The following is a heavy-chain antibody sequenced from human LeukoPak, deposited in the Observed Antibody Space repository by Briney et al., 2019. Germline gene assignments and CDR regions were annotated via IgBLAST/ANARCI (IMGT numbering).Heavy chain of an antibody. D-gene: IGHD6-13*01. V-gene: IGHV4-59*01. Sequence: PSETLSLTCTVSGGSISSYYWSWIRQPPGKGLEWTGYIYYSGSTNYNPSLKSRVTISVDTSKNQFSLKLSSVTAADTAVYYCARLVGIAPGWFDPWGQGTLVTVSS. CDR3: ARLVGIAPGWFDP. CDR2: IYYSGST. CDR1: GGSISSYY. J-gene: IGHJ5*02.